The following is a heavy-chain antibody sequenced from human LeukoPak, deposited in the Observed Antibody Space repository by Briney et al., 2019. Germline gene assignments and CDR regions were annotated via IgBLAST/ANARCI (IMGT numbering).Heavy chain of an antibody. Sequence: RGSLRLSCAASGSTFSSYWMSWVRQAPGKGLEWVSVIYSGGSTYYADSVKGRFTISRDNSKNTLYLQMNSLRAEDTAVYYCASMITFGGVPDYWGQGTLVTVSS. CDR2: IYSGGST. CDR3: ASMITFGGVPDY. V-gene: IGHV3-53*01. D-gene: IGHD3-16*01. CDR1: GSTFSSYW. J-gene: IGHJ4*02.